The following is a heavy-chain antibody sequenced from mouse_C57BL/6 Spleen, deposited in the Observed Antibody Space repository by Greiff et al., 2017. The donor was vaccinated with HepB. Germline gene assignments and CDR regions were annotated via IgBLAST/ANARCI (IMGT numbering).Heavy chain of an antibody. CDR1: GFTFSDYY. J-gene: IGHJ2*01. Sequence: EVKLVESEGGLVQPGSSMKLSCTASGFTFSDYYMAWVRQVPEKGLEWVANINYDGSSTYYLDSLKSRFIISRDNAKNILYLQMSSLKSEDTATYYCARRPEPIYYDYGYYFDYWGQGTTLTVSS. CDR3: ARRPEPIYYDYGYYFDY. D-gene: IGHD2-4*01. CDR2: INYDGSST. V-gene: IGHV5-16*01.